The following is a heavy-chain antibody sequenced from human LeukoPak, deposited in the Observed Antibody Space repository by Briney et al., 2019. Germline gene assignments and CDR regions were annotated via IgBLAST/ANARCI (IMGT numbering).Heavy chain of an antibody. D-gene: IGHD3-10*01. J-gene: IGHJ1*01. CDR3: VKGVQGIRGSNSWEYFQH. CDR1: GFTFSSYA. V-gene: IGHV3-64D*06. Sequence: PGGSLRLSCAASGFTFSSYAMSWVRQAPGKGLEYVSAISRDGAGTYYADSVKDRVTISRDNSKNTLYLQMSSLTPEDTAVYHCVKGVQGIRGSNSWEYFQHWGQGTLVTVSS. CDR2: ISRDGAGT.